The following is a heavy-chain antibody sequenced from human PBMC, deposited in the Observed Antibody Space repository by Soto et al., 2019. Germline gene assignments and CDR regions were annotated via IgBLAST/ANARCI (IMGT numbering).Heavy chain of an antibody. J-gene: IGHJ4*02. Sequence: SETLSLTCTVSGGSMSSSSYYWGWIRQPPGKGLEWIANMYFSGFYSGSTSYSPPLKSRVTISVDTSKNQFSLQVSSVTAADTAVYYCARGFDILTFGFCLDYWGQGTLVTVSS. CDR2: MYFSGFYSGST. D-gene: IGHD3-9*01. V-gene: IGHV4-39*01. CDR3: ARGFDILTFGFCLDY. CDR1: GGSMSSSSYY.